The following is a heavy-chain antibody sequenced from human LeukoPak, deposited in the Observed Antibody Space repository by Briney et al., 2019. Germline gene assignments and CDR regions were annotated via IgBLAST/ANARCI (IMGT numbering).Heavy chain of an antibody. CDR1: RFTFYELA. CDR3: AKDIVARDSWADAFDI. J-gene: IGHJ3*02. Sequence: GRSLRLSCALSRFTFYELAMHWVRQAPAKGLDWVSLNSVNGGSTYYAASVKGRFTISRNNSKPPLYLQMNSLRTEDTALYYCAKDIVARDSWADAFDIWGQGTMVTVSS. D-gene: IGHD5-24*01. CDR2: NSVNGGST. V-gene: IGHV3-43*02.